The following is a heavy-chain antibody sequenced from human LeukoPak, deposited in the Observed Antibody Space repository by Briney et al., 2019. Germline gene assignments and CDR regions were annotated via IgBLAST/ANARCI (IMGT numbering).Heavy chain of an antibody. D-gene: IGHD2-21*02. CDR1: GFTFSGYA. J-gene: IGHJ4*02. V-gene: IGHV3-30*04. CDR3: ARDGGSPIVVMTAAYFDY. CDR2: ISHDGGNK. Sequence: PGRSVRLSCAASGFTFSGYAVHWVRQAPGKGLEWVAVISHDGGNKSYADSVKGRFTISRGNSKKTLYLQMSSLRVEDTAVYYCARDGGSPIVVMTAAYFDYWGQGTLVTV.